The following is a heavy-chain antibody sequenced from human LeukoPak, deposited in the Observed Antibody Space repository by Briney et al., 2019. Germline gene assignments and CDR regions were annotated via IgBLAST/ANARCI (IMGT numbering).Heavy chain of an antibody. Sequence: SETLSLTCAVYGGSFSGYYWSWIRQPPGKGLEWIGYIYYSGSTYYNPSLKSRVTISVDTSKNQFSLKLSSVTAADTAVYYCARDAGYNFDYWGQGTLVTVSS. D-gene: IGHD5-24*01. V-gene: IGHV4-30-4*01. J-gene: IGHJ4*02. CDR3: ARDAGYNFDY. CDR2: IYYSGST. CDR1: GGSFSGYY.